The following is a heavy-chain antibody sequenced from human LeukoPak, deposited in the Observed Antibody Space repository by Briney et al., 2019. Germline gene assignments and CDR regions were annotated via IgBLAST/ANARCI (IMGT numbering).Heavy chain of an antibody. CDR3: ARDLAAGAENWFDP. V-gene: IGHV3-21*01. Sequence: GGSLRLSCVASGFTFSSYSMNWVRQAPGKGLEWVSSISSGSGYIYYADSVKGRFTISRDNAKNSLYLQMNSLRAEDTAVYYCARDLAAGAENWFDPWGQGTLVSVSS. J-gene: IGHJ5*02. CDR2: ISSGSGYI. D-gene: IGHD6-13*01. CDR1: GFTFSSYS.